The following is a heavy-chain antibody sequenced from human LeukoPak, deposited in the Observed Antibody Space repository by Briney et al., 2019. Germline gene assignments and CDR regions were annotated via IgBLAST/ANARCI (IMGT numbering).Heavy chain of an antibody. CDR2: INPNSGGT. Sequence: GASVKVSCKASGYTFTGYYMHWVRQAPGQGLEWMGWINPNSGGTDYAQKFQGRVTMTRDTSISTAYMELSRLRSDDTAVYYCAREILRYYDSSGCDYWGQGTLVTVSS. CDR3: AREILRYYDSSGCDY. J-gene: IGHJ4*02. D-gene: IGHD3-22*01. CDR1: GYTFTGYY. V-gene: IGHV1-2*02.